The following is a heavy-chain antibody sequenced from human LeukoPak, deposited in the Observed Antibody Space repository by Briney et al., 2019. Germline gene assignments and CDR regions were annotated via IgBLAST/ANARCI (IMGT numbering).Heavy chain of an antibody. CDR1: GFTFNTYS. Sequence: GGSLRLSCAASGFTFNTYSMDWVRQAPGKGLEWVSSISSSSSYIYYTDSVKGRFTISRDNAKNSLYLQMNSLKAEDTAVYYCAKDAVGGTAYYFDYWGQGTLVTVSS. D-gene: IGHD1-26*01. V-gene: IGHV3-21*01. CDR2: ISSSSSYI. CDR3: AKDAVGGTAYYFDY. J-gene: IGHJ4*02.